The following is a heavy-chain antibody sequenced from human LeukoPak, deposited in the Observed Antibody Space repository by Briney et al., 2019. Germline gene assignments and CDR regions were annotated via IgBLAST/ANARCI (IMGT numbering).Heavy chain of an antibody. D-gene: IGHD5-18*01. CDR1: GFTFSSYA. V-gene: IGHV3-30*04. J-gene: IGHJ4*02. CDR3: ARDLVADTAMVH. Sequence: GRSLRLSCAASGFTFSSYATHWVRQAPGKGLEWVAVISYDGSNKYYADSVKGRFTISRDNSKNTLYLQMNSLRAEDTAVYYCARDLVADTAMVHWGQGTLVTVSS. CDR2: ISYDGSNK.